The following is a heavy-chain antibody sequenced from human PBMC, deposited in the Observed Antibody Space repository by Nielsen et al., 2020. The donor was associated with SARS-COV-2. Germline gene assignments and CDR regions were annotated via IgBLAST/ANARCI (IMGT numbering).Heavy chain of an antibody. CDR3: ARWGKLNYYDFMARGDWFDP. Sequence: ASVKVSCKASGYTFTGYYMHWVRQAPGQGLEWMGRINPNSGGTNYAQKFQGRVTMTRDTSISTAYMELSRLRSGDTAVYYCARWGKLNYYDFMARGDWFDPWGQGTLVTV. CDR2: INPNSGGT. J-gene: IGHJ5*02. V-gene: IGHV1-2*06. D-gene: IGHD3-22*01. CDR1: GYTFTGYY.